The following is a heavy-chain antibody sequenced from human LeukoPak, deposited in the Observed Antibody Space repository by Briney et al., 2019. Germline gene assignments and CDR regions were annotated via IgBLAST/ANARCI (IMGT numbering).Heavy chain of an antibody. CDR2: IRSKANSYAT. J-gene: IGHJ4*02. D-gene: IGHD6-19*01. Sequence: PGGSLRPSCAASGFTFSGSAMHWVRQASGKGLEWVGRIRSKANSYATAYAASVKGRFTISRDDSKNTAYLQMNSLKTEDTAVYYCTRHSSGWYDFDYWGQGTLVAVSS. CDR3: TRHSSGWYDFDY. CDR1: GFTFSGSA. V-gene: IGHV3-73*01.